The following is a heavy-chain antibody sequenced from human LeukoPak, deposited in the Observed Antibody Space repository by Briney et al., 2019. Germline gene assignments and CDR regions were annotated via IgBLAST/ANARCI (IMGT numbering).Heavy chain of an antibody. CDR1: GYTFTGYY. Sequence: ASVKVSCKASGYTFTGYYMHWVRQAPGQGLEWMGWINPNSGGTNYAQKFQGRVTMTRDTSISTAYMELSRLRSDDTAVYYCARGDDYYDSSGFPFDPWGQGTLVTVSS. CDR3: ARGDDYYDSSGFPFDP. J-gene: IGHJ5*02. CDR2: INPNSGGT. V-gene: IGHV1-2*02. D-gene: IGHD3-22*01.